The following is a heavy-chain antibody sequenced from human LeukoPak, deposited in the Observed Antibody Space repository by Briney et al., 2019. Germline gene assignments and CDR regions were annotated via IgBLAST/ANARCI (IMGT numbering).Heavy chain of an antibody. CDR3: ARLEAVASRTFDY. D-gene: IGHD6-19*01. CDR2: IYYSGST. Sequence: SETLSLTCTVSGGSISSSSYYWGWIRQPPGKGLEWIGSIYYSGSTYYNPSLKSRVTISVDTSKNQFSLKLSSVTAADTAVYYCARLEAVASRTFDYWGQGTLVTVSS. CDR1: GGSISSSSYY. J-gene: IGHJ4*02. V-gene: IGHV4-39*01.